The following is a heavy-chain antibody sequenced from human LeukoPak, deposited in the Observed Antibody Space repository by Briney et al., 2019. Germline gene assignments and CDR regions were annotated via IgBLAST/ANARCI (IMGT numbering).Heavy chain of an antibody. Sequence: GGSLRLSCAASGFTFSSYSMNWVRQAPGKGLEWVSYISSSSSTIYYADSVKGRFTISRDNAKNSLYLQMNSLRAEDTAVYYCARDLRPYCSSTSCYKMPTGSGYYYYMDVWGKGTTITVSS. CDR1: GFTFSSYS. CDR3: ARDLRPYCSSTSCYKMPTGSGYYYYMDV. V-gene: IGHV3-48*04. CDR2: ISSSSSTI. J-gene: IGHJ6*03. D-gene: IGHD2-2*02.